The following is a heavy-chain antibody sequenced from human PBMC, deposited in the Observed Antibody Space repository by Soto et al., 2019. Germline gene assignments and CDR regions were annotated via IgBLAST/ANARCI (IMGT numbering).Heavy chain of an antibody. Sequence: QVQLVQSGAEVKKPGASVKVSCKASGYTLTNYDINWVRQATGQGREWMGWMNPKRGNTGYAQQFQGRVIMTRGTSISTAYMELSSLRSEDTAVYYCVRVYGEIDYWGPGTLVTVSS. CDR2: MNPKRGNT. D-gene: IGHD4-17*01. J-gene: IGHJ4*02. CDR1: GYTLTNYD. CDR3: VRVYGEIDY. V-gene: IGHV1-8*02.